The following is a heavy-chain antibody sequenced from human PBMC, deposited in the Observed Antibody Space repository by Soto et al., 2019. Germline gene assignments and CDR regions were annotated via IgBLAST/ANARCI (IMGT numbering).Heavy chain of an antibody. CDR2: ISAYNGNT. CDR1: GYTFTSYG. CDR3: ARDPAVGATTDYYHYGMDV. J-gene: IGHJ6*02. D-gene: IGHD1-26*01. V-gene: IGHV1-18*04. Sequence: ASVKVSCKASGYTFTSYGISWVRQAPGQGLEWMGWISAYNGNTNYAQKLQGRVTMTTDTSTSTAYMELRSLRSDDTAVYYCARDPAVGATTDYYHYGMDVWGQGTTVTVSS.